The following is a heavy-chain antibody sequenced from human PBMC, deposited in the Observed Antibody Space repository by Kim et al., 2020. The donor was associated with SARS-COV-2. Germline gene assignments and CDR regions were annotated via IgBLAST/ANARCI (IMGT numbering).Heavy chain of an antibody. CDR1: GFTFSSYG. J-gene: IGHJ4*02. Sequence: GGSLRLSCAASGFTFSSYGMHWVRQAPGKGLEWVAVISYDGSNKYYADSVKGRFTISRDNSKNTLYLQMNSLRAEDTAVYYCAKDGGYWGQGTLVTVSS. CDR2: ISYDGSNK. CDR3: AKDGGY. V-gene: IGHV3-30*18.